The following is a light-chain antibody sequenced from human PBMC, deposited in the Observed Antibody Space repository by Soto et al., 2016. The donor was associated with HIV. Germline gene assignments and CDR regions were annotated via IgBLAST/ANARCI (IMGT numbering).Light chain of an antibody. CDR2: DNN. V-gene: IGLV3-21*03. Sequence: SYVLTQSPSVSVAPGKTAKITCGGKNIGTKGVHWYQRKPGQAPVMVVYDNNDRPSGIPERISGSNSGNTATLIISRVEAGDEADYFCQVWDSSSDQSYVFGAGTKVTVL. CDR1: NIGTKG. J-gene: IGLJ1*01. CDR3: QVWDSSSDQSYV.